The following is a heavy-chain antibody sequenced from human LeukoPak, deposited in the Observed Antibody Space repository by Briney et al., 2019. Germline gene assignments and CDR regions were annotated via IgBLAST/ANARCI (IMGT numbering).Heavy chain of an antibody. CDR1: GFTFSIYA. D-gene: IGHD1-26*01. CDR3: ATETRGSYSEY. Sequence: GGSLRLSCAASGFTFSIYAMSWVRQAPGKGLQWVSSITSSGDGTYYADSVKGRFTISRDNSENMLYLQMNSLRDEDTAVYYCATETRGSYSEYWGQGTLLTVSS. V-gene: IGHV3-23*01. CDR2: ITSSGDGT. J-gene: IGHJ4*02.